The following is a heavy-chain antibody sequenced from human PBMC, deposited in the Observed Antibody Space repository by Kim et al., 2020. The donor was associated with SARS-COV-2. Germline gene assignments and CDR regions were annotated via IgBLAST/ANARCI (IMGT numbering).Heavy chain of an antibody. CDR1: GGSISSYY. CDR3: ARGPGYIEWELGLGAFDI. V-gene: IGHV4-59*01. J-gene: IGHJ3*02. Sequence: SETLSLTCTVSGGSISSYYWSWIRQPPGKGLEWIGYIYYSGSTNYNPSLKSRVTISVDTSKNQFSLKLSSVTAADTAMYYCARGPGYIEWELGLGAFDIWGQGTMVTVSS. D-gene: IGHD1-26*01. CDR2: IYYSGST.